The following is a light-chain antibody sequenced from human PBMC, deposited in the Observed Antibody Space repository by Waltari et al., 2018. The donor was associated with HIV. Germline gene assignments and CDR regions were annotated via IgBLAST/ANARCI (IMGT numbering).Light chain of an antibody. CDR2: RDK. Sequence: QSVLTQPPSASGTPGQRVTISCSGSNSNIGSNSVYWYQQFPGTAPKLLIYRDKQRPSGVPYRFSGSKSGTAASRAISGLRSEDEADYYCAAWDHSLSARVFGGGTKMTVL. CDR3: AAWDHSLSARV. J-gene: IGLJ3*02. CDR1: NSNIGSNS. V-gene: IGLV1-47*01.